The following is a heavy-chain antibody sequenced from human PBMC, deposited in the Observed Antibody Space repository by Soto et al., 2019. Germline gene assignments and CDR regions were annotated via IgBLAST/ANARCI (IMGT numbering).Heavy chain of an antibody. D-gene: IGHD5-12*01. CDR3: ARVIYGGWSTIKDYYYYAMDV. CDR1: GFTFSSYD. J-gene: IGHJ6*02. V-gene: IGHV3-48*02. CDR2: ISGGSSRI. Sequence: GGSLRLSCAASGFTFSSYDMNWVRQAPGKGLEWVSYISGGSSRIFYADSVKGRFTISRDNAKNSLYLQMNSLRDEDTGVYYCARVIYGGWSTIKDYYYYAMDVWGQGTTVTVSS.